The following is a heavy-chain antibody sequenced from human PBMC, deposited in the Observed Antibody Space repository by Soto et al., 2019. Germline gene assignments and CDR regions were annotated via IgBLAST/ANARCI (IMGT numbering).Heavy chain of an antibody. Sequence: GGSLRLSCAASEFTFSNYAMSWVRQAPGKGLEWVSAISGSGVSTYYADSVKGRFTISRDNSKNTLYLQMNSLRAEDTAVYYCAKSPGMYYYDSSGYYHYDYWGQGTLVTVSS. CDR3: AKSPGMYYYDSSGYYHYDY. D-gene: IGHD3-22*01. CDR1: EFTFSNYA. CDR2: ISGSGVST. V-gene: IGHV3-23*01. J-gene: IGHJ4*02.